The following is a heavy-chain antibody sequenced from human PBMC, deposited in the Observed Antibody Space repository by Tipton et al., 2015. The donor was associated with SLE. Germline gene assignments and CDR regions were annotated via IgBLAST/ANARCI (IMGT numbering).Heavy chain of an antibody. D-gene: IGHD6-19*01. J-gene: IGHJ4*02. V-gene: IGHV4-34*01. CDR1: GGSFSGYY. CDR3: ARGISSGWWNY. Sequence: TLSLTCAVYGGSFSGYYWSWIRQPPGKGLEWIGEINHSGSTNYNPSLKSRVTISVDTSKNQFSLKLISVTAADTAVYYCARGISSGWWNYWGQGNLVTVSS. CDR2: INHSGST.